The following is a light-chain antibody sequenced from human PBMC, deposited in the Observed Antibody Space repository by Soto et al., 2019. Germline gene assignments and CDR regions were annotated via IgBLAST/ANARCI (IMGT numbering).Light chain of an antibody. J-gene: IGKJ1*01. V-gene: IGKV3-15*01. Sequence: EIVMTQSPATLSVSPGERATLSCRASQSVSSSLAWYQQKPGQAPRLLIYGASTRATGIPARFSGSGSETEFTXTISXXQSEDFAXXXXQXYNNWWTFGQGTKVEIK. CDR2: GAS. CDR3: QXYNNWWT. CDR1: QSVSSS.